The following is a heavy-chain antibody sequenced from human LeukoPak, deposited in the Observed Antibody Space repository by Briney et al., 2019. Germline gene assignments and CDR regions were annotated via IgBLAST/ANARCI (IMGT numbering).Heavy chain of an antibody. CDR1: GYTFTGYY. V-gene: IGHV1-8*02. CDR3: VGGSCSGGSCYSHHSWFDP. D-gene: IGHD2-15*01. J-gene: IGHJ5*02. Sequence: ASVKVSCKASGYTFTGYYMHWVRRAPGQGLEWMGWINPNSGNTGYAQKFQGRVTMTRNTSITTADMELSSLRSEDTAVYYCVGGSCSGGSCYSHHSWFDPWGQGTLVTVSS. CDR2: INPNSGNT.